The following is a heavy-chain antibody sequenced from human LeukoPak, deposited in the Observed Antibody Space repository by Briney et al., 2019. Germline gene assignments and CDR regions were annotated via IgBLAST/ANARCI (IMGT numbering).Heavy chain of an antibody. CDR2: ISYDGSNK. V-gene: IGHV3-30*18. J-gene: IGHJ4*02. D-gene: IGHD6-19*01. Sequence: GGSLRLSCAASGFTFSNAWVSWVRQAPGKGLEWVAVISYDGSNKYYADSVKGRFTISRDNSKNTLYLQMNSLRAEDTAVYYCAKDTKRYSSGWYGGWGQGTLVTVSS. CDR3: AKDTKRYSSGWYGG. CDR1: GFTFSNAW.